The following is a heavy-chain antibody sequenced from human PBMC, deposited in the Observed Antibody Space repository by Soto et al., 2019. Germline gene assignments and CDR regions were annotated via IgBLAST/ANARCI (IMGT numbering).Heavy chain of an antibody. D-gene: IGHD2-21*02. CDR3: VQSRCGGDCLQSYSSHSYYGLDV. J-gene: IGHJ6*02. CDR2: IYWDDDK. CDR1: GFSLSTTGVG. V-gene: IGHV2-5*02. Sequence: SGPTLVNRTQTLTLTCSFSGFSLSTTGVGVGWIRQPPGKALEWLALIYWDDDKRYNPSLNSRLTITKDTSKNQVVLAMTNMDPVDTATYYCVQSRCGGDCLQSYSSHSYYGLDVWGQGTTVTVSS.